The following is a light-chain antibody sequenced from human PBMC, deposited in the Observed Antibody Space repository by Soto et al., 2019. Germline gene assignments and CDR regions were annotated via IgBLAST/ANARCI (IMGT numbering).Light chain of an antibody. CDR3: GTWDYTLTAVI. Sequence: QSVLTQPPSVSAAPGQKVTISCSGSNSNIGSNYVSWYQQLPGTAPKLLIFDNNKRPSGIPDRFSGSKSGTSATLDITGLQTGDEADYYCGTWDYTLTAVIFGGGTKLTVL. CDR1: NSNIGSNY. CDR2: DNN. J-gene: IGLJ2*01. V-gene: IGLV1-51*01.